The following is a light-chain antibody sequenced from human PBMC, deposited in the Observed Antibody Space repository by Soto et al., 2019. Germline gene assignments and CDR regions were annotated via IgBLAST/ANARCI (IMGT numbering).Light chain of an antibody. V-gene: IGKV3-15*01. Sequence: EIVMTQSPATLSVSPGERATLSCRASQSVGSKLAWYQQKSGQTPSLLIYGASTRATGVPARFSGSGSGTEFTLTISSLQSEDFAVYYCQQHNNWPLTFGQGTKVEIK. CDR1: QSVGSK. CDR2: GAS. J-gene: IGKJ1*01. CDR3: QQHNNWPLT.